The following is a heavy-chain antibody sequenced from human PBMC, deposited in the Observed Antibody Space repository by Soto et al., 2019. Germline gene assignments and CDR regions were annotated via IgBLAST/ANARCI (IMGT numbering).Heavy chain of an antibody. CDR1: GFTFSSYS. J-gene: IGHJ4*02. CDR3: ARFAYSSSWSFDY. D-gene: IGHD6-13*01. Sequence: GGSLRLSCAASGFTFSSYSMNWVRQAPGKGLEWVSSISSSSSYIYYADSVKGRFTISRDNAKNSLYLQMNSLRAEDTAVYYCARFAYSSSWSFDYWGQGTLVTVSS. V-gene: IGHV3-21*01. CDR2: ISSSSSYI.